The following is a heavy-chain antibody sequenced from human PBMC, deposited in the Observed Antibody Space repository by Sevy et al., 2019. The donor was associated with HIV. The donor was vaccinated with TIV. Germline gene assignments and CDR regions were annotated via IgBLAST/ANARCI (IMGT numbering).Heavy chain of an antibody. CDR2: ICYSGST. CDR1: GGSISSGDYY. V-gene: IGHV4-30-4*01. Sequence: SETLSLTCTVSGGSISSGDYYWSWIRQPPGKGLEWIGYICYSGSTYYNPSLKSRVTISVDTSKNQFSLKLSSVTAADTAVYYCATGYGGNPAEYFQHWGQGTLVTVSS. D-gene: IGHD2-15*01. J-gene: IGHJ1*01. CDR3: ATGYGGNPAEYFQH.